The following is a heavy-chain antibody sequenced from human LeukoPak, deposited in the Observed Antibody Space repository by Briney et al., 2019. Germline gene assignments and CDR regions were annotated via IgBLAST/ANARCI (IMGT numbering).Heavy chain of an antibody. J-gene: IGHJ4*02. CDR3: AREGGGYSGYDRFDY. CDR1: GYTFNNYG. D-gene: IGHD5-12*01. CDR2: VTSYNGDT. V-gene: IGHV1-18*01. Sequence: ASVKVSCKASGYTFNNYGISWVRQAPGQGLEWMGWVTSYNGDTNYAQKFQGRVTMSTDTSTSTAYMELRSLRSDDTAVYYCAREGGGYSGYDRFDYWGQGTLVTVSS.